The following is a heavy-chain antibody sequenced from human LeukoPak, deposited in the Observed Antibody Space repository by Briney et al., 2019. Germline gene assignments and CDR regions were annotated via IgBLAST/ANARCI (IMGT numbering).Heavy chain of an antibody. D-gene: IGHD5-12*01. CDR3: ARDGSGYDYNWFDP. J-gene: IGHJ5*02. V-gene: IGHV3-43*01. CDR1: GFTFDDYT. CDR2: ISWDGGST. Sequence: GGSLRLSCAASGFTFDDYTMHWVRQAPGKGLEWVSVISWDGGSTYYADSVKGRFTISRDNSKNSLYLQMNSLRAEDTAVYYCARDGSGYDYNWFDPWGQGTLVTVSS.